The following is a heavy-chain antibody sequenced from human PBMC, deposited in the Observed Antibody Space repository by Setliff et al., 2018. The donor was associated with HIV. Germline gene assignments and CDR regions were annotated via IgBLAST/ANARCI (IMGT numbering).Heavy chain of an antibody. CDR1: GYTFTSYD. V-gene: IGHV1-8*01. CDR2: MNPKSGNT. CDR3: ARESLNLGELSSNPDASDI. D-gene: IGHD3-16*02. Sequence: ASVKVSCKASGYTFTSYDINWVRQATGQGLEWMGWMNPKSGNTGYAQKFQGRITMTRDTSISTAYMELSSLKSEDTAVYYYARESLNLGELSSNPDASDIWGQGTMVTVSS. J-gene: IGHJ3*02.